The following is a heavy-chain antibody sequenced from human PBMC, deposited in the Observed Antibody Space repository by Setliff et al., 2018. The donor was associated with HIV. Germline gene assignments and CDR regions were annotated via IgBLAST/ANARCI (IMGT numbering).Heavy chain of an antibody. Sequence: PSETLSLTCTVSGGSISSSSYYWGWIRQPPGKGLEWIGYIYYSGNTKYNPSLKSRIYISIDTSKNQFFLKLSSVTAADTAVYYCARGRALGVWGQGTTVTVSS. D-gene: IGHD3-3*02. J-gene: IGHJ6*02. CDR1: GGSISSSSYY. CDR3: ARGRALGV. CDR2: IYYSGNT. V-gene: IGHV4-61*05.